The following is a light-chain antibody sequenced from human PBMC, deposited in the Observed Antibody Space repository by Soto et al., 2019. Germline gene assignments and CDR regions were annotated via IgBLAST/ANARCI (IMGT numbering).Light chain of an antibody. CDR2: AAS. CDR3: LQVFNFPRA. CDR1: QDIGND. J-gene: IGKJ1*01. V-gene: IGKV1-6*02. Sequence: AIQMIQSQSSLAGSVGDRLTITCRASQDIGNDLGWYQQKPGKAPKLLIYAASSLQSGVSSRFSGSGSGTEFTLTISSLQPEDFATYYCLQVFNFPRAFGQGTKVDIK.